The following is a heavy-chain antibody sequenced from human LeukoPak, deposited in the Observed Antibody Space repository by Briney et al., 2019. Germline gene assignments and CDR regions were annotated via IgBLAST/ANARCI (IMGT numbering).Heavy chain of an antibody. CDR3: ARAGQWLVVRGVFDY. CDR1: GGSISSSSYY. J-gene: IGHJ4*02. CDR2: IYYSGST. V-gene: IGHV4-39*07. Sequence: PSETLSLTCTVSGGSISSSSYYWGWIRQPPGKGLEWIGSIYYSGSTYYNPSLKSRVTISVDTSKNQFSLKLSSVTAADTAVYYCARAGQWLVVRGVFDYWGQGTLVTVSS. D-gene: IGHD6-19*01.